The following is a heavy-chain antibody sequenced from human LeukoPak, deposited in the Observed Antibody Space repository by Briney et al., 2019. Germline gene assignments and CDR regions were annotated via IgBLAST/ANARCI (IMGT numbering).Heavy chain of an antibody. D-gene: IGHD3-10*01. V-gene: IGHV4-59*08. CDR3: ASHTYYYGSGLTFDY. CDR2: IYYSGST. Sequence: PSETLSLTCTVSGGSISSYYWSWIRQPPRKGLEWIGYIYYSGSTNYNPSLKSRVTISVDTSKSQFSLKLSSVTAADTAVYYCASHTYYYGSGLTFDYWGQGTLVTVSS. J-gene: IGHJ4*02. CDR1: GGSISSYY.